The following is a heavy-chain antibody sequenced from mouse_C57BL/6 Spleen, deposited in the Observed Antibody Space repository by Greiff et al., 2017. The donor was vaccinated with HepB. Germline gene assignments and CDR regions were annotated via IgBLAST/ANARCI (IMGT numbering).Heavy chain of an antibody. J-gene: IGHJ3*01. V-gene: IGHV1-22*01. D-gene: IGHD6-2*01. CDR1: GYTFTDYN. CDR2: INPNNGGT. CDR3: ARGSAGPWLAY. Sequence: EVQLQQSGPELVKPGASVKMSCKASGYTFTDYNMHWVKQSHGKSLEWIGYINPNNGGTSYNQKFKGKANLTVNKSSSTAYMELRSLTSEDSAVYYCARGSAGPWLAYWGHGTLVTVSA.